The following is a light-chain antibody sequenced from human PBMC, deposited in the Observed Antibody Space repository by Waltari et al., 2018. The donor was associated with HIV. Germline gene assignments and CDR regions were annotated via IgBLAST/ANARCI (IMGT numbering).Light chain of an antibody. CDR1: SPRNYS. V-gene: IGLV3-19*01. Sequence: SSELPQDPAVSVAFGQTVRITCQGDSPRNYSANWYQQKPGQAPVVVMYGKDNRPSGIPARFSGSSSGNTGSLTITGAQAEDEADYYCESRHSNDKHHVFGTGTKVTV. CDR3: ESRHSNDKHHV. J-gene: IGLJ1*01. CDR2: GKD.